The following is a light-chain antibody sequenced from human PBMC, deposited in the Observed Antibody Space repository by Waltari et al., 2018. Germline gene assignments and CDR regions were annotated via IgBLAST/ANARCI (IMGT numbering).Light chain of an antibody. J-gene: IGLJ2*01. Sequence: QSALTHPASVSWSPGPPFTFFCSGSTHDVVGYISVSWYQEHPGQAPRVIIYYFSDRPSGVSDRFSGSKSGNTASLTISGLQAEDEADYYCSSQSSNDVVLFGGGTKLTVL. CDR2: YFS. V-gene: IGLV2-14*01. CDR3: SSQSSNDVVL. CDR1: THDVVGYIS.